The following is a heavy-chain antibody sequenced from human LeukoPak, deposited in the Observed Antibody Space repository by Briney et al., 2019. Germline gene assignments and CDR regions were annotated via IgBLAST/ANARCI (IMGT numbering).Heavy chain of an antibody. D-gene: IGHD3-22*01. V-gene: IGHV1-18*01. Sequence: ASVKVSCKASGYTFTSYGISWVRQAPGQGLEWMGLISPYNGDTDYAQKLQGRVTMTTDTSTSIAYMDLGSLRSDDTAVYYCARKLYDSSRYGQTYYFDYWGQGTLVTVSS. J-gene: IGHJ4*02. CDR3: ARKLYDSSRYGQTYYFDY. CDR2: ISPYNGDT. CDR1: GYTFTSYG.